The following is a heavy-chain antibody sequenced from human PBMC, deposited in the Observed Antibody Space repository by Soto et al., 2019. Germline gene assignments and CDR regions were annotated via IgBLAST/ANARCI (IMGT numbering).Heavy chain of an antibody. J-gene: IGHJ5*02. D-gene: IGHD3-3*01. CDR3: ARTIFGGVISMVWFDP. V-gene: IGHV4-59*01. CDR2: IYYSGST. Sequence: PSETLSLTCTVSGGSISSYYWSWIRQPPGKGLEWIGYIYYSGSTNYNPSLKSRVTISVDTSKNQFSLKLCSVTAADTAVYYCARTIFGGVISMVWFDPWGKGTLVTGSS. CDR1: GGSISSYY.